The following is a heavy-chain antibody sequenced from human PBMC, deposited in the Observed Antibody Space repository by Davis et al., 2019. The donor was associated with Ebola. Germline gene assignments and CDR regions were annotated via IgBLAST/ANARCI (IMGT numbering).Heavy chain of an antibody. V-gene: IGHV3-30*18. CDR1: GFTFSSYW. D-gene: IGHD5-24*01. CDR2: ISYDGSNK. J-gene: IGHJ6*02. CDR3: AKDGSVEGYYYYYGMDV. Sequence: PGGSLRLSCAASGFTFSSYWMSWVRQAPGKGLEWVAVISYDGSNKYYADSVKGRFTISRDNSKNTLYLQMNSLRAEDTAVYYCAKDGSVEGYYYYYGMDVWGQGTTVTVSS.